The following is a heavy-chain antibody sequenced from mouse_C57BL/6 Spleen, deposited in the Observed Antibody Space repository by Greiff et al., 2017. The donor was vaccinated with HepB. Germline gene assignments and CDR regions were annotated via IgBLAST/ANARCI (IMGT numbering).Heavy chain of an antibody. CDR3: ARSGDYGPEYAMDY. D-gene: IGHD2-4*01. J-gene: IGHJ4*01. CDR1: GYTFTSYW. Sequence: QVQLQQPGAELVRPGSSVKLSCKASGYTFTSYWMHWVKQRPIQGLEWIGNIDPSDSETHYNQKFKDKATLTVDKSSSTAYMQLSSLTSEDSAVYYCARSGDYGPEYAMDYWGQGTSVTVSS. CDR2: IDPSDSET. V-gene: IGHV1-52*01.